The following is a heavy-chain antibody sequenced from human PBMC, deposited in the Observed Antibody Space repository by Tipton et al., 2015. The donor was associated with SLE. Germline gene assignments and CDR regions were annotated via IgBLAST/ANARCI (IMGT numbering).Heavy chain of an antibody. D-gene: IGHD5-24*01. CDR2: ISGAGYST. Sequence: LSLTCAVYGGSFSGNYWSWIRQAPGKGLEWVSDISGAGYSTYYSDSVKGRFTISRDNANNKLYLQMNGLRADDTGIYYCAKDLNWRAAGDWGQGTPVTVSS. V-gene: IGHV3-23*01. J-gene: IGHJ4*02. CDR3: AKDLNWRAAGD. CDR1: GGSFSGNY.